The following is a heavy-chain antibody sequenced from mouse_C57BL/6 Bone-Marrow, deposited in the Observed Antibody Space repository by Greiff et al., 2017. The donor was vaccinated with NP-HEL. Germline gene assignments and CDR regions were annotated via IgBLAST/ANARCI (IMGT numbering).Heavy chain of an antibody. V-gene: IGHV5-6*01. CDR2: ISSGGSYT. CDR3: ARDYGRG. Sequence: EVQGVESGGDLVKPGGSLKLSCAASGFTFSSYGMSWVRQTPDQRLEWVATISSGGSYTYYPDSVKGRFTISRDNAKNTRYLQMSSLKSEDTAMYYCARDYGRGWGQGTTLTVSS. CDR1: GFTFSSYG. D-gene: IGHD1-1*01. J-gene: IGHJ2*01.